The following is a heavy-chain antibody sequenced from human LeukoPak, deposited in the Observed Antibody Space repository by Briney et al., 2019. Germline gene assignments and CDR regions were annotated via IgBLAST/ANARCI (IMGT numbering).Heavy chain of an antibody. V-gene: IGHV3-7*01. D-gene: IGHD2-21*02. Sequence: GGSLRLSCAGSGLMFSNYWMTWVRQAPGKGLEWVANIKQDGSEKYYVDSVKGRFTISRDNAKNSLYLQMNSLRAEDTAVYYCAREGDTYYYVAYWGQGTLVIVSS. CDR3: AREGDTYYYVAY. CDR1: GLMFSNYW. CDR2: IKQDGSEK. J-gene: IGHJ4*02.